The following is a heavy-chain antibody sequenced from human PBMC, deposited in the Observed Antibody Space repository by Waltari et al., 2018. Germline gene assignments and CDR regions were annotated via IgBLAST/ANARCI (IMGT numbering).Heavy chain of an antibody. CDR1: GSTFASSD. D-gene: IGHD6-13*01. Sequence: QVQLVQSVALMKTPAASVKASGQAFGSTFASSDIYWFRQATGQGLEWMGWMNPNSGDTAYAQKFQGRVTMTKNTSINTAYMELSSLRSEDTAVYYCARGGIAAAGTRYYYAMDVWGQGTTVIVSS. CDR3: ARGGIAAAGTRYYYAMDV. V-gene: IGHV1-8*01. CDR2: MNPNSGDT. J-gene: IGHJ6*02.